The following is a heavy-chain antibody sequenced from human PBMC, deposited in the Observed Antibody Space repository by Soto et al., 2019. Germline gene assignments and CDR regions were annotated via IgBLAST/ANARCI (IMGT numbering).Heavy chain of an antibody. D-gene: IGHD4-17*01. CDR1: GYTFNKYS. CDR2: ISASNGNT. CDR3: TSGHGDFAGDFDY. J-gene: IGHJ4*02. V-gene: IGHV1-18*04. Sequence: QGQLVQSGAEVKKPGASVKVSCKASGYTFNKYSISWVRQAPGQGLEWMGWISASNGNTDFAQKFQDRVTMAIDTSTSTAYMELRSLRSDDTAVFDCTSGHGDFAGDFDYWGQGTLVTVSS.